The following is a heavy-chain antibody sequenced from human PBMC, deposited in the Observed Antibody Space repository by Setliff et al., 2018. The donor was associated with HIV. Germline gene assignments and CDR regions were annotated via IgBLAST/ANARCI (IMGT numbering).Heavy chain of an antibody. CDR1: GFTFHNVW. V-gene: IGHV3-15*01. CDR3: ARDPLPDFRGWCY. Sequence: GGSLRLSCAASGFTFHNVWMHWVRQAPGKGLEWVGRIKSRTDGGTTDYSAPVKGRFTISRDNAKNSLYLQMNSLRAEDTAVYYCARDPLPDFRGWCYWGQGTLVTVSS. J-gene: IGHJ4*02. CDR2: IKSRTDGGTT. D-gene: IGHD3-10*01.